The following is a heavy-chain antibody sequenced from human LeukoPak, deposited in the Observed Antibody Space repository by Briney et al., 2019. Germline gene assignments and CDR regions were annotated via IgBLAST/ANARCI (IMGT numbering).Heavy chain of an antibody. D-gene: IGHD3-16*01. Sequence: PGGSLRLSCAASGFTFSSYSMNWVRQAPGKGLEWVSSLSNSGIGIYYADSVKGRFTISRDNSKNTLYVQMNSLRVEDTAVYYCAKLSLTNIMIRGNWFDSWGQGTLVTVSS. CDR3: AKLSLTNIMIRGNWFDS. CDR2: LSNSGIGI. V-gene: IGHV3-23*01. CDR1: GFTFSSYS. J-gene: IGHJ5*01.